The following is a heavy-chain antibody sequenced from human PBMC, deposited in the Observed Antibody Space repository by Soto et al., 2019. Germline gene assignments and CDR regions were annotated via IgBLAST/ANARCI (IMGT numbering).Heavy chain of an antibody. CDR1: GFPFSRFA. J-gene: IGHJ6*02. CDR2: VRDGGADI. D-gene: IGHD2-15*01. CDR3: AKTDGSRSGRARGLVSDVSMDF. Sequence: GGSLRLSCAASGFPFSRFAMRWVRQAPGKGLEWVSGVRDGGADINYADSVKGRFTISRDNSKSTLYLQMDHLRVEDTAVYYCAKTDGSRSGRARGLVSDVSMDFWGQGTTVTVSS. V-gene: IGHV3-23*01.